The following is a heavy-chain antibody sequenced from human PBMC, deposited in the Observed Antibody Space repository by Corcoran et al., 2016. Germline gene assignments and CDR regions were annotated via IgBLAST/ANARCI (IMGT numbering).Heavy chain of an antibody. CDR2: VFYSGSG. CDR3: ARRRGNIGWYANCFDP. Sequence: QLQLQESGPGLVKPSETLSLTCAVSGDSVTSTNYFWAWIRQSPGKGLEWIGRVFYSGSGYYNPSLKSRVTRSVDTSKNQFSLKLTAVTAAETAGYYCARRRGNIGWYANCFDPWGQGLLVTVSS. J-gene: IGHJ5*02. D-gene: IGHD6-19*01. V-gene: IGHV4-39*01. CDR1: GDSVTSTNYF.